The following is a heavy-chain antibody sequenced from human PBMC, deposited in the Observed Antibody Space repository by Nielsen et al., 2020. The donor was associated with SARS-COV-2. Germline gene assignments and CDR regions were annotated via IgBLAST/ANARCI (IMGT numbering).Heavy chain of an antibody. J-gene: IGHJ6*03. V-gene: IGHV4-34*01. CDR3: ARGVSARDIVVVPAASNFYYYYYYYMDV. CDR2: INHSGST. Sequence: WIRQPPGKGLEWIGEINHSGSTNYNPSLKSRVTISVDTSKNQFSLKLSSVTAADTAVYYCARGVSARDIVVVPAASNFYYYYYYYMDVWGKGTTVTVSS. D-gene: IGHD2-2*01.